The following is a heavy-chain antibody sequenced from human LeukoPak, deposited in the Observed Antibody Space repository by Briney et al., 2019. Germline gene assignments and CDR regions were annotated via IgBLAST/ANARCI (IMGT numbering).Heavy chain of an antibody. D-gene: IGHD3-10*01. V-gene: IGHV4-34*01. CDR2: IYYSGST. CDR1: GGSFSGYY. Sequence: SETLSLTCAVYGGSFSGYYWSWIRQPPGKGLEWIGSIYYSGSTYYNPSLKSRVTISVDTSKNQFSLKLSSVTAADTAVYYCARHKPHYGSGSYYKATYYYYYMDVWGKGTTVTISS. CDR3: ARHKPHYGSGSYYKATYYYYYMDV. J-gene: IGHJ6*03.